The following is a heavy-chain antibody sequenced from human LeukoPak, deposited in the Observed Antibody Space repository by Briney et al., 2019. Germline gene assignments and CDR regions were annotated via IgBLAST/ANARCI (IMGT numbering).Heavy chain of an antibody. CDR1: GFTFSSYW. CDR3: AREGYGAYDGGTFDY. D-gene: IGHD4-17*01. V-gene: IGHV3-7*03. Sequence: GGSLRLSCAASGFTFSSYWMSWVRQAPGKGLEWVANIKQDGSEKYYVDSVKGRFTISRDNAKNSLYLQMNSLRAEDTAVYYCAREGYGAYDGGTFDYWGQGTLVTVSS. J-gene: IGHJ4*02. CDR2: IKQDGSEK.